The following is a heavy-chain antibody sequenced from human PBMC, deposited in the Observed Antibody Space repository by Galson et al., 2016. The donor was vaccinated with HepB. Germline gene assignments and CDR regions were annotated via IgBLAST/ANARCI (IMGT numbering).Heavy chain of an antibody. Sequence: SLRLSCAASGFTFSDYYMSWIRQAPGQGLECVSYISSRGNTIYYADSVKGRFTISRDNAKNSLYLQMNSPRAEDTAIYFCARSKRDTRDYWGQGTLVTVSS. CDR2: ISSRGNTI. CDR1: GFTFSDYY. CDR3: ARSKRDTRDY. J-gene: IGHJ4*02. D-gene: IGHD5-24*01. V-gene: IGHV3-11*04.